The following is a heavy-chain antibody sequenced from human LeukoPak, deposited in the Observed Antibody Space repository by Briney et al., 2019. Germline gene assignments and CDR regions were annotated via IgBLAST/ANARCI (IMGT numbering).Heavy chain of an antibody. D-gene: IGHD1-1*01. CDR2: INPSGGST. CDR3: AIAVQLERPGDL. Sequence: ASVKVSCKASGYTFTSHYMHWVRQAPGQGLEWMGIINPSGGSTSYAQKFQGRVTMTRDTSTSTVYMELSSLRSEDTAVYYCAIAVQLERPGDLWGQGTLVTVSS. J-gene: IGHJ4*02. V-gene: IGHV1-46*01. CDR1: GYTFTSHY.